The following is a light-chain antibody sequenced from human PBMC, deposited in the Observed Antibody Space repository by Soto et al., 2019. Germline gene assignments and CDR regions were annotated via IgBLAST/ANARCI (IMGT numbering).Light chain of an antibody. CDR1: SSNLGAGYA. J-gene: IGLJ1*01. CDR3: QSYDSSLRAYV. Sequence: QSVLTQPPSVSGAPGQGVTISCSGTSSNLGAGYAVHWYQQLPGTVPKLLIYNNNNRPSGVPDRFSGSKSGNSASLAITGLQDEDEADYYCQSYDSSLRAYVFGAGTKLTVL. V-gene: IGLV1-40*01. CDR2: NNN.